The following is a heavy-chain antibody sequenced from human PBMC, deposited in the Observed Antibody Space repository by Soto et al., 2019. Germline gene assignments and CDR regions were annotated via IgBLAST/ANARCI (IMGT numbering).Heavy chain of an antibody. CDR3: ARDLAVYNWNHGFDP. V-gene: IGHV1-18*01. Sequence: QVQLVQSGAAVKKPGASVKVSCKASGYTFTSYGISWVRQAPGQGLEWMGWISAYNGNTNYAQKLQGRVTMTTDTATSTAYMELRSLRSDDTAVYYCARDLAVYNWNHGFDPWGQGTLVTVSS. J-gene: IGHJ5*02. CDR1: GYTFTSYG. D-gene: IGHD1-20*01. CDR2: ISAYNGNT.